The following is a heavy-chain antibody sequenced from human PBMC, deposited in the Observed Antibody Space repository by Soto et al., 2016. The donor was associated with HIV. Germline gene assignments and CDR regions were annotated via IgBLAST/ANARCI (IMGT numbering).Heavy chain of an antibody. V-gene: IGHV3-48*01. J-gene: IGHJ3*02. CDR3: ARDGEQQLDAFDI. CDR2: ISSSSSTI. Sequence: EVRLVESGGGLVQPGGSLRLSCAASGFTFSSYSMNWVRQAPGKGLEWVSYISSSSSTIYYADSVKGRFTISRDNAKNSLYLQMNSLRAEDTAVYYCARDGEQQLDAFDIWAKGQWSPSLQ. CDR1: GFTFSSYS. D-gene: IGHD6-13*01.